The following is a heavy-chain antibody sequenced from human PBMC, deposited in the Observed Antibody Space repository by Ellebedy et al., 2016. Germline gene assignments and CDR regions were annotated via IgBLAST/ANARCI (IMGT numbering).Heavy chain of an antibody. CDR1: GFTFSSYA. Sequence: GESLKISXAASGFTFSSYAMSWVRQAPGKGLEWVSAISGSGGSTYYADSVKGRFTISRDNSRNTLYLQMSSLRADDTAIYYCAKTTEASTTYYDYVWGNYRSASIDYWGQGTQVTVSS. V-gene: IGHV3-23*01. J-gene: IGHJ4*02. CDR2: ISGSGGST. CDR3: AKTTEASTTYYDYVWGNYRSASIDY. D-gene: IGHD3-16*02.